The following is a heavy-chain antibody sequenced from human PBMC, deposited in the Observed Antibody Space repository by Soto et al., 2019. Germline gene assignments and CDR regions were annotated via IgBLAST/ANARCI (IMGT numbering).Heavy chain of an antibody. CDR3: ARLGDFWSGYYRLVDS. V-gene: IGHV4-39*02. D-gene: IGHD3-3*01. CDR2: IYYSGTT. J-gene: IGHJ4*02. Sequence: SETMSVTCTVAGGYIISRSYYWGWKSQPPGKVLEWIGNIYYSGTTFYNPSLRSRVTISVDTSMNHFSLKLNSVTAADTAVYYCARLGDFWSGYYRLVDSWGQGTLVTSPQ. CDR1: GGYIISRSYY.